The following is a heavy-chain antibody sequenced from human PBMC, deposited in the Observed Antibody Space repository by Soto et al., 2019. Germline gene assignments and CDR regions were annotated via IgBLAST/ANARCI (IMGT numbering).Heavy chain of an antibody. J-gene: IGHJ6*02. CDR2: IYTSGST. CDR3: AGGDFGVVIPYYNYGMDV. V-gene: IGHV4-4*07. Sequence: PSETLSLTCTVSGGSISSYYWRWIRQPAGKGLEWIGRIYTSGSTNYNPSLKSRVTMSVDASKNQFSLKLSSVTAADTAVYYCAGGDFGVVIPYYNYGMDVWGQGTTVTVSS. D-gene: IGHD3-3*01. CDR1: GGSISSYY.